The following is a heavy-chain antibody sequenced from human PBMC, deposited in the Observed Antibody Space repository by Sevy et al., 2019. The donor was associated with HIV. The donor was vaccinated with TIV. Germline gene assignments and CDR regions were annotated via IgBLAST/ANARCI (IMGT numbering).Heavy chain of an antibody. J-gene: IGHJ4*02. CDR3: SRRAFNDY. Sequence: ASVKVSCETSGYTFTSYEINWVRLVSGQGLEYMGWINPNTGKTGYVQKFQGRSTMTVDTSKTTAYMELSNLKPDDTAMYYCSRRAFNDYWGQGTLVTVSS. V-gene: IGHV1-8*01. CDR1: GYTFTSYE. CDR2: INPNTGKT.